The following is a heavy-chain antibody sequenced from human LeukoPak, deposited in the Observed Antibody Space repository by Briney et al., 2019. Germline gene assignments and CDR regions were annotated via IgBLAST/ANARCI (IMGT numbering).Heavy chain of an antibody. V-gene: IGHV1-18*01. CDR1: GYTFTSYG. CDR2: MSAYNGNT. CDR3: ARVDIVVVPAASPYFDY. J-gene: IGHJ4*02. Sequence: ASVKVSCKASGYTFTSYGISWARQAPGQGLEWMGWMSAYNGNTNYAQKLQGRVTMTTDTSTSTAYMKLRSLRSDDTAVYYCARVDIVVVPAASPYFDYWGQGTLVTVSS. D-gene: IGHD2-2*01.